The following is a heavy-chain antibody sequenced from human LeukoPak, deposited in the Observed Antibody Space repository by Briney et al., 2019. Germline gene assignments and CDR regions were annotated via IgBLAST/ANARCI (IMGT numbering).Heavy chain of an antibody. CDR1: GFTFNSFA. CDR3: AKVRWVKVDPFDI. CDR2: ISGGGGST. V-gene: IGHV3-23*01. Sequence: GGSLRLSCSASGFTFNSFAMSWVRQAPGKGLEWVSTISGGGGSTYYADSVKGRFTISRDNSKDALYLQMNSLRAEDTDEYYCAKVRWVKVDPFDIWGQGTKVTVSS. J-gene: IGHJ3*02. D-gene: IGHD3-3*01.